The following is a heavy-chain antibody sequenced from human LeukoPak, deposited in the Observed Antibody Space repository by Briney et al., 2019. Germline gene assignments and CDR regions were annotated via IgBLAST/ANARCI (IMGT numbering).Heavy chain of an antibody. J-gene: IGHJ3*02. Sequence: GGSLRLSCAASRFTFSYYAMSWVRQAPGEGLEWVSAITGSGDITYYADSVKGRFTISRDNSKNTLYLQMNSLRAEDTAVYYCAKRLGIAVAGGAFDIWGQGTMVTVSS. CDR1: RFTFSYYA. V-gene: IGHV3-23*01. CDR2: ITGSGDIT. D-gene: IGHD6-19*01. CDR3: AKRLGIAVAGGAFDI.